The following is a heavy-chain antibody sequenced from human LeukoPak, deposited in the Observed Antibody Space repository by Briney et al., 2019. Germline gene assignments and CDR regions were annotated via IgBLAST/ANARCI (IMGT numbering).Heavy chain of an antibody. CDR1: GGSISSGDYY. CDR3: ARETGGYGDYLFDY. J-gene: IGHJ4*02. Sequence: PSQTLSLTCTVSGGSISSGDYYWSWLRQPPGKGREWVGYIYYSGSNYYNPSLKSRVTISVDTSKNQFSLKLSSVTAADTAVYYCARETGGYGDYLFDYWGQGTLVTVSS. V-gene: IGHV4-30-4*08. CDR2: IYYSGSN. D-gene: IGHD4-17*01.